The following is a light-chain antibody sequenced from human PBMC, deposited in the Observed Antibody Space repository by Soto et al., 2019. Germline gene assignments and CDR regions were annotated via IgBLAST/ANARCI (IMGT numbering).Light chain of an antibody. CDR2: GAS. CDR1: QSVSSN. V-gene: IGKV3-15*01. Sequence: EIVMTQSPVTLSVSPGERATLSCRASQSVSSNLAWYQQKPGQAPRLLIYGASTRATGIPARFSGSGSGTDFTLTISSLQSEDFVVYYCQQYNNWPPYTFGQGTKLEIK. CDR3: QQYNNWPPYT. J-gene: IGKJ2*01.